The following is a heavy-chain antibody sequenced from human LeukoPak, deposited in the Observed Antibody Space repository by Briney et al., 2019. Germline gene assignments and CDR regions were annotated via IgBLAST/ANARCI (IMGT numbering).Heavy chain of an antibody. D-gene: IGHD3-22*01. CDR1: RYTFTSYD. CDR3: ARDEGYYDSSGYYYYFDY. J-gene: IGHJ4*02. Sequence: ASVKVSCKASRYTFTSYDINWVRQAPGQGLEWMGWINPKSDGRNYAQKFKGRVTMTRDKSISTAYMELRRLRSDDTAVYYCARDEGYYDSSGYYYYFDYWGQGTLVTVSS. CDR2: INPKSDGR. V-gene: IGHV1-2*02.